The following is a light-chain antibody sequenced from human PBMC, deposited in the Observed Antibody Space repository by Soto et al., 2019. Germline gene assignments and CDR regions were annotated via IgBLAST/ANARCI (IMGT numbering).Light chain of an antibody. J-gene: IGKJ1*01. V-gene: IGKV1-5*01. CDR2: DAS. CDR1: QSIGSW. Sequence: DIQMTQSPYSLSAAVGDRVTIACRASQSIGSWLAWYQQISGRAPNLLIYDASSLQSGVPSRFSGSGSGTEFTLTISSLQPDDFATYYCQQYNTYSWTFGQGTKVDIK. CDR3: QQYNTYSWT.